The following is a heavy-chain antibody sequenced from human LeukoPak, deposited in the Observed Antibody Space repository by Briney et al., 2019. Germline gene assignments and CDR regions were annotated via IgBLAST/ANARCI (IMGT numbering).Heavy chain of an antibody. CDR1: GYTFSSYA. Sequence: GRSLRLSCAASGYTFSSYAMHWVRQAPGKGLEWVAVISYDGSNKYYADSVKGRFTISRDNSKNTLYLQMNSLRAEDTAVYYCARPPGRDYYYGMDVWGKGTTVTVSS. CDR3: ARPPGRDYYYGMDV. J-gene: IGHJ6*04. CDR2: ISYDGSNK. V-gene: IGHV3-30*04. D-gene: IGHD1-1*01.